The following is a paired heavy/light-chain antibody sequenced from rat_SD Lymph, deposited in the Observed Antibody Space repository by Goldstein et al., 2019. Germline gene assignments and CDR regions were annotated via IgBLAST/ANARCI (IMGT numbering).Heavy chain of an antibody. CDR1: GFTFSDYY. J-gene: IGHJ3*01. Sequence: EVQLVESGGGLVQPGRSLKLSCAASGFTFSDYYMAWVRQAPTKGLEWVASISYDGGSTYYRDSVKGRFTISRDNAKSSLYLQMDSLRSEDTATYYCTTGKAPHTVGVHWFAYWGQGTLVTVSS. CDR2: ISYDGGST. CDR3: TTGKAPHTVGVHWFAY. D-gene: IGHD1-1*01. V-gene: IGHV5-20*01.
Light chain of an antibody. CDR3: LQRSSYPPT. CDR2: DTS. J-gene: IGKJ1*01. CDR1: SSVSY. V-gene: IGKV4S12*01. Sequence: EIVLTQSPTTMAASPGEKVTITCRASSSVSYMHWFQQKSGTSPKPWIYDTSKLASGVPDRFSGSGSGTSYSLTISSMEAEDAATYYCLQRSSYPPTFGGGTKLELK.